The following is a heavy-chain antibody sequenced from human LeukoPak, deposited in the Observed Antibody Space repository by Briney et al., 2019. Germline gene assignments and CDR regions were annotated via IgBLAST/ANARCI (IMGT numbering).Heavy chain of an antibody. CDR2: ISTSGSTR. V-gene: IGHV3-48*03. Sequence: GGSLRLSCAASGFTLGGYEMNSVRQAPGEGLEWVSYISTSGSTRYYADSVKGRFTVSRDKAKNSLYLQMNSLRAGDTAVYYCAREKAPWAGGFDYWGQGTLVTVSS. CDR3: AREKAPWAGGFDY. J-gene: IGHJ4*02. D-gene: IGHD1-26*01. CDR1: GFTLGGYE.